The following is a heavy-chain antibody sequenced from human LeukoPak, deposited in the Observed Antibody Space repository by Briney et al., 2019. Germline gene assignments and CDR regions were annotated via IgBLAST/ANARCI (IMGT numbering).Heavy chain of an antibody. J-gene: IGHJ4*02. V-gene: IGHV3-23*01. CDR1: GFTFSSYA. D-gene: IGHD3-3*01. CDR2: ISGSGGST. Sequence: GGSLRLSCAASGFTFSSYAMSGVRQAPGKGLEWVSAISGSGGSTYYADSVKGRFTISRDNSKNTLYLQMNSLRAEDTAVYYCAKAGIRFLEWLLYHYWGQGTLVTVSS. CDR3: AKAGIRFLEWLLYHY.